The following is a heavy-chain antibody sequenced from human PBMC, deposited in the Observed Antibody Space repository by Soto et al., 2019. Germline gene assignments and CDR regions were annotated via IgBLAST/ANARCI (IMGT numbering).Heavy chain of an antibody. J-gene: IGHJ4*02. V-gene: IGHV3-21*06. Sequence: EVQLVESGEGLVKPGGSLRLSCAASGFTFTRYSMNWVRQAPGKGREWVASISSSTNYIYYGDSMKGRFPISRANAKNSLYLEMNSLTAEDTAVYYCARESADRTSHFDYWGQGTLATVSS. CDR2: ISSSTNYI. CDR3: ARESADRTSHFDY. CDR1: GFTFTRYS.